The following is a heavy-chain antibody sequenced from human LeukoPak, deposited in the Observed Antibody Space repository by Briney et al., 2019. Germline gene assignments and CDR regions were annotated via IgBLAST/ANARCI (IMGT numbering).Heavy chain of an antibody. CDR1: GFTFSSYG. Sequence: GGSLRHSCAASGFTFSSYGMSWVRQAPGKGLEWVSGISGSGGSTYYADSVKGRFTISRDNSTNTLYLQLSSLRADDTAVYYCSKSQEVAETYYNYYTDVWGKGTTVTISS. D-gene: IGHD2-21*02. CDR3: SKSQEVAETYYNYYTDV. V-gene: IGHV3-23*01. J-gene: IGHJ6*03. CDR2: ISGSGGST.